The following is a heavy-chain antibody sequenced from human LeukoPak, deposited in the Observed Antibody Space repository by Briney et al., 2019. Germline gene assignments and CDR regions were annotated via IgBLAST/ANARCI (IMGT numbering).Heavy chain of an antibody. Sequence: GGSLRLSCAASGFTFSSCAMSWVRQAPGKGLERVSGISGGGGGTNYADSVKGRFTISRDNPKNTLYLEMNHLRVEDTAVYYCAKDRWEQWLGVSYYDYGMDVWGKGTTVTVSS. J-gene: IGHJ6*04. V-gene: IGHV3-23*01. CDR2: ISGGGGGT. CDR3: AKDRWEQWLGVSYYDYGMDV. D-gene: IGHD6-19*01. CDR1: GFTFSSCA.